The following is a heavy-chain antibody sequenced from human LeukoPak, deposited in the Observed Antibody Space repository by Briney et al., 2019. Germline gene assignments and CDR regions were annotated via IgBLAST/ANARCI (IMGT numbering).Heavy chain of an antibody. CDR3: ARAYYYGSGSYAFDI. D-gene: IGHD3-10*01. J-gene: IGHJ3*02. V-gene: IGHV1-2*02. Sequence: ASVKVSCKASGYTFTGYYMHWVRQAPGQGLEWMGWINPNSGGTNYAQKFQGRVTMTRDTSISTAYMELSRLRSDDTAVYYCARAYYYGSGSYAFDIWGQGTMVTVSS. CDR1: GYTFTGYY. CDR2: INPNSGGT.